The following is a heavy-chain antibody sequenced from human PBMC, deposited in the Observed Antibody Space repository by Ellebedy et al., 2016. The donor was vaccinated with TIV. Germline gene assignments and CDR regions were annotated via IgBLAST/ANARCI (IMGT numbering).Heavy chain of an antibody. V-gene: IGHV4-39*07. CDR1: RGSISRNIFN. J-gene: IGHJ5*02. CDR3: AADREIRWFFH. Sequence: MPSETLSLTCTVSRGSISRNIFNWGWIRQTPEKGLEWIGTISYSGSTYYNPSLKGRVTISVDTSKTQFSLNLNSVTAADTAVYYCAADREIRWFFHWGRGTLVTVTS. CDR2: ISYSGST.